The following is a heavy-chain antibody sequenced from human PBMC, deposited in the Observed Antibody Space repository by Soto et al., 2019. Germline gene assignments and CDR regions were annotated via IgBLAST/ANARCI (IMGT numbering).Heavy chain of an antibody. J-gene: IGHJ4*02. CDR1: AYTFTSYG. CDR2: INPNSGGT. CDR3: AREGLSSFDY. D-gene: IGHD3-16*01. Sequence: ASVKVSCKASAYTFTSYGVSGVRQAPRQGLEWMGYINPNSGGTNYAQKFQGWVTMTRDTSISTAYMELSRLRSDDTAVYYCAREGLSSFDYWGQGTLVTVSS. V-gene: IGHV1-2*04.